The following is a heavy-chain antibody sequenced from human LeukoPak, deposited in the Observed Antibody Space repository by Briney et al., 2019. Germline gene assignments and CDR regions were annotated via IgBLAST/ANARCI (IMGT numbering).Heavy chain of an antibody. V-gene: IGHV4-59*01. D-gene: IGHD4-17*01. Sequence: PSETLSLTCTVSGGSISSYYWSWIRQPPGKGLEWIGYIYYSGSTNYNPSLKSRVTISVDTSKNQFSLKLSSVTAADTAVYYCAKSYGDYLGYFDSWGQGTLVTVSS. J-gene: IGHJ4*02. CDR2: IYYSGST. CDR1: GGSISSYY. CDR3: AKSYGDYLGYFDS.